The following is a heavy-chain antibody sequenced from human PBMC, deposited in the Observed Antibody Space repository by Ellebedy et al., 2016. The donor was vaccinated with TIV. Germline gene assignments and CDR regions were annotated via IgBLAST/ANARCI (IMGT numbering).Heavy chain of an antibody. CDR1: GFTFSTNG. D-gene: IGHD2/OR15-2a*01. Sequence: PGGSLRLSCAASGFTFSTNGMNWVRQAPGKGLEWVSHITSSSDTIYYADSVKGRFTVSRDNAKSSLYLQMNSLRAEDTAVYYCARIAPSFYDWGQGTLVTVSS. J-gene: IGHJ4*02. CDR3: ARIAPSFYD. V-gene: IGHV3-48*04. CDR2: ITSSSDTI.